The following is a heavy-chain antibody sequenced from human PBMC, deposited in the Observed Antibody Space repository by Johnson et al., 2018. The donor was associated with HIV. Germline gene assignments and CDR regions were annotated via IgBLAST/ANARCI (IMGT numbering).Heavy chain of an antibody. V-gene: IGHV3-15*01. CDR1: GFTFRNAW. D-gene: IGHD3-22*01. CDR2: IKSKSDGGTT. J-gene: IGHJ3*01. CDR3: TTKIPNYYDSSGYYYNVFDL. Sequence: MLLVESGGGLVKPGGSLRLSCAASGFTFRNAWMSWVRQAPGKGVEWVGHIKSKSDGGTTDSAAPVKGRFTISRDDSKSMVYLQMNSLKTEDTAVYYCTTKIPNYYDSSGYYYNVFDLWGQGTMVTVSS.